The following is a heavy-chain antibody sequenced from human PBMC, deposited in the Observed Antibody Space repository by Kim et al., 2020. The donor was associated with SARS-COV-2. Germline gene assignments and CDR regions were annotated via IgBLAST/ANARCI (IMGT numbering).Heavy chain of an antibody. CDR3: ARGGHGIAYDILTGYYLYGMDV. Sequence: GGSLRLSCAASGFTFSSYGMHWVRQAPGKGLEWVAVISYDGSNKYYADSVKGRFTISRDNSKNTLYLQMNSLRAEDTAVYYCARGGHGIAYDILTGYYLYGMDVWGQGTTVTVSS. J-gene: IGHJ6*02. CDR1: GFTFSSYG. V-gene: IGHV3-33*05. CDR2: ISYDGSNK. D-gene: IGHD3-9*01.